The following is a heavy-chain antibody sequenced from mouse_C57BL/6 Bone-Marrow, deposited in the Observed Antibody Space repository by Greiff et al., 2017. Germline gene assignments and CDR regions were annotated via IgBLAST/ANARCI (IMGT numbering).Heavy chain of an antibody. CDR2: ISYSGST. J-gene: IGHJ1*03. V-gene: IGHV3-8*01. CDR3: ARYVFYDYAGGYFDV. CDR1: GYSITSDY. Sequence: EVKLVESGPGLAKPSQTLSLTCSVTGYSITSDYWNWIRKFPGNKLEYMGYISYSGSTYYNPSLKSRIYITRDTSKNQYYLQLNSVTTEDTATYYCARYVFYDYAGGYFDVWGTGTTVTVSS. D-gene: IGHD2-4*01.